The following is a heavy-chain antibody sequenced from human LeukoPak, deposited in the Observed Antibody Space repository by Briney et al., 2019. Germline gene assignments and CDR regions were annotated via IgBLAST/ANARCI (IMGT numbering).Heavy chain of an antibody. V-gene: IGHV3-7*01. J-gene: IGHJ4*01. D-gene: IGHD6-13*01. CDR1: GFTFSSYW. Sequence: GGSLRLSCAVSGFTFSSYWMNWVRQAPGKGLEWVASIRQDGGEKSYVDSVKGRFTISRDNTKNSLYLQMSSLRAEDTAVYYCARDGTAAGLYFDLWGQRTLVTVSS. CDR2: IRQDGGEK. CDR3: ARDGTAAGLYFDL.